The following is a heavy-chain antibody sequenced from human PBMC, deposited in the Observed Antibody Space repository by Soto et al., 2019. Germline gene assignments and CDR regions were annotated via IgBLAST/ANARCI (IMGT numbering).Heavy chain of an antibody. CDR1: GGTFSSYA. Sequence: QVQLVQSGAEVKKPGSSVKVSCKASGGTFSSYAISWVRQAPGQGLEWMGGIIPIFGTANYAQKFQGRVTITAEKSTSTAYMELSSLRSEDTAVYYCASSIVVPAAMGYYGMDVWGQGTTVTVSS. D-gene: IGHD2-2*01. V-gene: IGHV1-69*06. CDR3: ASSIVVPAAMGYYGMDV. CDR2: IIPIFGTA. J-gene: IGHJ6*02.